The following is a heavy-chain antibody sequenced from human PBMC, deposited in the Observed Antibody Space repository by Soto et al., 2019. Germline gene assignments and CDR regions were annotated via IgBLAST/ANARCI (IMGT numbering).Heavy chain of an antibody. Sequence: ASVKVSCKASGYTFTNYYMHWLRQAPGQGLEWMGWMNPRSGGSKYAQAFQDRVTMARDASISTAYMELSSLRSEDTAVYYCAREGNSPQGFSFDYWGQGTLVTVSS. J-gene: IGHJ4*02. CDR2: MNPRSGGS. CDR3: AREGNSPQGFSFDY. D-gene: IGHD2-15*01. V-gene: IGHV1-2*02. CDR1: GYTFTNYY.